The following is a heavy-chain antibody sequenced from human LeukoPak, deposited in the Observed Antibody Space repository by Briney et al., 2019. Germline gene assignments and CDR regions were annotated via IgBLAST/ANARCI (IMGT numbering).Heavy chain of an antibody. Sequence: PSETLSLTCTVSGASVSSDYWSWIRQPPGKGLEWIGYIYYSGSTNYNPSLKSRVTISVDTSKNQFSLKLSSVTAADTAVYYCARQEYYYDSSGYYSYYFDYWGQGTLVTVSS. CDR3: ARQEYYYDSSGYYSYYFDY. CDR2: IYYSGST. V-gene: IGHV4-59*08. J-gene: IGHJ4*02. CDR1: GASVSSDY. D-gene: IGHD3-22*01.